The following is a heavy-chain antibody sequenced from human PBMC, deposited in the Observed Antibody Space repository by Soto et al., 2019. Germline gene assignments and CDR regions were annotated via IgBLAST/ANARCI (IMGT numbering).Heavy chain of an antibody. CDR1: GFTFSGSA. CDR2: IRSKANSYAT. CDR3: TRRNDYVWGSYRSCYYYGMDV. V-gene: IGHV3-73*01. J-gene: IGHJ6*02. D-gene: IGHD3-16*02. Sequence: EVQLVESGGGLVQPGGSLKLSCAASGFTFSGSAMHWVRQASGKGLEWVGRIRSKANSYATAYAASVKGRFTISRDDSKNTAYLQMNSLKTEDTAVYYCTRRNDYVWGSYRSCYYYGMDVWGQGTTVTVSS.